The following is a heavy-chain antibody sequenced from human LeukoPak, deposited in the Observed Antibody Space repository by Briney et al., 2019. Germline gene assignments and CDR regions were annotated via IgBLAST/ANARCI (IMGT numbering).Heavy chain of an antibody. CDR1: GFTFISYW. CDR3: AKASAYYGSGSYSDY. V-gene: IGHV3-7*05. J-gene: IGHJ4*02. D-gene: IGHD3-10*01. CDR2: IKPDGSEK. Sequence: PGGSLRLSCAASGFTFISYWMSWVRQAPGKGLEWVANIKPDGSEKDYENSVKGRFTISRDNAKNSLYLQLNSLRGDDTAVYYCAKASAYYGSGSYSDYWGQGTLVTVSS.